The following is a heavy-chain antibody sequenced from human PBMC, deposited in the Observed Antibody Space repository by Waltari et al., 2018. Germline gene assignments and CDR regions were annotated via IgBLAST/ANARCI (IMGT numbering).Heavy chain of an antibody. Sequence: EVQLVESGGGLVKPGGSLRLSCAASGFTFSSYSMNWVRQAPGKGLEWVSSISSSSSYIYYADSVKGRFTISRDNAKNSLYLQMNSLRAEDTAVYYCARFPSGITMVRDPPPHYYYYYGMDVWDQGP. D-gene: IGHD3-10*01. J-gene: IGHJ6*02. CDR2: ISSSSSYI. CDR3: ARFPSGITMVRDPPPHYYYYYGMDV. V-gene: IGHV3-21*01. CDR1: GFTFSSYS.